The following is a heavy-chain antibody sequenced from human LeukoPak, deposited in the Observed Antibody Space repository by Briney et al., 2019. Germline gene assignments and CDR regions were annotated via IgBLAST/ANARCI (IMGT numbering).Heavy chain of an antibody. V-gene: IGHV4-39*01. CDR1: GGSISSSSYY. J-gene: IGHJ4*02. CDR3: ARHEGSDRDY. Sequence: PSETLSLTCTVSGGSISSSSYYWGWIRQPPGKGLEWIGSIYYSGSTYYNPSLKSRVTISVDTSKNQFSLKLSSVTAADTAVYYCARHEGSDRDYWGQGTLVTVSS. D-gene: IGHD3-22*01. CDR2: IYYSGST.